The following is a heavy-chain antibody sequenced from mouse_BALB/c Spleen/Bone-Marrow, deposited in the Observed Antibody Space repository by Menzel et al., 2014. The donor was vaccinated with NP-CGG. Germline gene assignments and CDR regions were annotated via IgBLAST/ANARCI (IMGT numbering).Heavy chain of an antibody. Sequence: QVQLQQSGPGLVAPSQSLSITCTVSGFSLKNYGVHWVRQPPGKGLEWLGVIGTGGGTNYNSALMSRLSISIDNSKSLVFLKMNSLQTDDTAMYYCARDWAYGNRYFDVWGAGTPVTVSS. CDR2: IGTGGGT. D-gene: IGHD2-1*01. CDR1: GFSLKNYG. CDR3: ARDWAYGNRYFDV. V-gene: IGHV2-9*02. J-gene: IGHJ1*01.